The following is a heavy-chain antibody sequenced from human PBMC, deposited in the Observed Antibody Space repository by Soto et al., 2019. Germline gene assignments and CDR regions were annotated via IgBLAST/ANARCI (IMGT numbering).Heavy chain of an antibody. V-gene: IGHV1-69*13. J-gene: IGHJ4*02. D-gene: IGHD6-19*01. CDR1: GGTFSSYA. CDR3: ARGIESYSSGWYYFDY. Sequence: GASVKVSCKASGGTFSSYAISWVRQAPGQGLEWMGGIIPIFGTANYAQKFQGRVTITADESTSTAYMELSSLRSEDTAVYYCARGIESYSSGWYYFDYWGQGTLVTVTS. CDR2: IIPIFGTA.